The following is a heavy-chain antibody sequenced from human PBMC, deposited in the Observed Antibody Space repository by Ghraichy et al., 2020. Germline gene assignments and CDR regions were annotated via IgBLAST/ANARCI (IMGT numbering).Heavy chain of an antibody. CDR2: IYYSGST. D-gene: IGHD6-13*01. CDR3: ARHRGQQLGNAFDI. CDR1: GGSISSYY. J-gene: IGHJ3*02. V-gene: IGHV4-59*08. Sequence: SETLSLTCTVSGGSISSYYWSWIRQPPGKGLEWIGYIYYSGSTNYNPSLKSRVTISVDTSKNQFSLKLSSVTAADTAVYYCARHRGQQLGNAFDIWGQGTMVTVSS.